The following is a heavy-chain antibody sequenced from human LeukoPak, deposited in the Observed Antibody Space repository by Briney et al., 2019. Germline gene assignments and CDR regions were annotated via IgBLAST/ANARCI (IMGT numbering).Heavy chain of an antibody. V-gene: IGHV3-73*01. CDR2: TRTKASNYAT. CDR3: TASGITSDAFDI. D-gene: IGHD3-16*01. CDR1: GFPFSTSI. Sequence: PGGSLRLSCAVSGFPFSTSIIHWVRQASGKGLEWVGRTRTKASNYATTYAASVSGRFTISRDESKNTAYLEMNVLKIEDTAIYYCTASGITSDAFDIWGQGTMVTV. J-gene: IGHJ3*02.